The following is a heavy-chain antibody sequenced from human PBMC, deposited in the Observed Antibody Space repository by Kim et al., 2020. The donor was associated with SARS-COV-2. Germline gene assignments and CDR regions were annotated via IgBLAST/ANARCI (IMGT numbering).Heavy chain of an antibody. CDR2: IYPGDSDT. V-gene: IGHV5-51*01. D-gene: IGHD2-2*01. CDR1: GYSFTSYW. Sequence: GESLKISCKGSGYSFTSYWIGWVRQMPGKGLEWMGIIYPGDSDTRYSPSFQGQVTISADKSISTAYLQWSSLKASDTAMYYCARHGFGTSLYYYYGMDVWGQGTTVTVSS. CDR3: ARHGFGTSLYYYYGMDV. J-gene: IGHJ6*02.